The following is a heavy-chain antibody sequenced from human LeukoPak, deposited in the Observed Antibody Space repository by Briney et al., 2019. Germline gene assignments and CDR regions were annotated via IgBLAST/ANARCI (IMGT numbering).Heavy chain of an antibody. CDR1: GYSFTSYR. CDR3: GMSGDRVPLQDDVFDV. CDR2: IYPGDSGP. J-gene: IGHJ3*01. Sequence: GESLTVSCKVSGYSFTSYRIGWVRQMPGKGLEWMGIIYPGDSGPTYSPSLQGQVTISVDKSINTAYLQWSSLQASDTAMYYCGMSGDRVPLQDDVFDVWGQGTMVTVST. D-gene: IGHD1-26*01. V-gene: IGHV5-51*01.